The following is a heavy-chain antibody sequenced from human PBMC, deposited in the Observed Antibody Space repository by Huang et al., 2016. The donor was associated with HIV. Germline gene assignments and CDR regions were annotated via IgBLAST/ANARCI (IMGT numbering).Heavy chain of an antibody. CDR1: GFPLCSYG. J-gene: IGHJ6*02. CDR2: ISYEGRNK. CDR3: AKAKLGSWHGMGGMDV. V-gene: IGHV3-30*18. D-gene: IGHD1-26*01. Sequence: QVQLVESGGGVVQPGRYLRRSCAASGFPLCSYGMNWVRQDPGNGVDSLAVISYEGRNKYYADSVKCLFTISRDRSKNTLYLEMNILRTEDTAVYYCAKAKLGSWHGMGGMDVWGQGTTVTVSS.